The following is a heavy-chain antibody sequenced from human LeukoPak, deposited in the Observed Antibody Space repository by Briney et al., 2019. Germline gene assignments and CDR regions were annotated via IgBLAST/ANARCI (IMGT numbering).Heavy chain of an antibody. CDR3: ARDSHYYDSSGLISTKYYYYYMYV. J-gene: IGHJ6*03. CDR2: IKQDGSEK. Sequence: GGSLRLTCAASGFTFSSYWMSWVRQAPGKGLEWVANIKQDGSEKYYVDSVKGRFTISRDNAKNSLYLQMNSLRAEDTAVYYCARDSHYYDSSGLISTKYYYYYMYVWGKGTTVTVSS. D-gene: IGHD3-22*01. V-gene: IGHV3-7*01. CDR1: GFTFSSYW.